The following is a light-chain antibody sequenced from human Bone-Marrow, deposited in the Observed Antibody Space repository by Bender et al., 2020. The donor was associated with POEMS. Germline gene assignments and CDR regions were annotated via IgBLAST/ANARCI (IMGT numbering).Light chain of an antibody. V-gene: IGLV3-10*01. CDR1: ALPRKF. J-gene: IGLJ3*02. Sequence: SYELTQPPSVSVSPGQTARITCSGEALPRKFAFWYQQKSGLAPVVVIYEDTKRPSGIPERFSGSSSGTMATLTITGAQVGDDAVYYCYSTDPSANDGGVFGGGTRLTVL. CDR3: YSTDPSANDGGV. CDR2: EDT.